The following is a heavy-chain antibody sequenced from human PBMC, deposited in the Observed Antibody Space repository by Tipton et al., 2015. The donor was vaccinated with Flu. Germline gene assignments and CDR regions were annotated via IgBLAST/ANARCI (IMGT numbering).Heavy chain of an antibody. J-gene: IGHJ5*02. CDR2: IYSGGTT. CDR3: ARAQQVVSFFDP. Sequence: VQLVQSGGGLVQPGGSLRLSCAASGFTVSSNSMNWVRQAPGKGLEWVSIIYSGGTTYYADSVKGRFTISRDNSKNTLYLQMNSLRTEDTAVYYCARAQQVVSFFDPWGQGTLVTVSS. D-gene: IGHD6-13*01. CDR1: GFTVSSNS. V-gene: IGHV3-66*02.